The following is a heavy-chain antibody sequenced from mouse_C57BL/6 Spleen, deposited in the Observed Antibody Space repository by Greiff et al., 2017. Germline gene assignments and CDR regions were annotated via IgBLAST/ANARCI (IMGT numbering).Heavy chain of an antibody. CDR2: IYPGSGNT. V-gene: IGHV1-76*01. CDR3: ARSNYDYDGAWFAY. D-gene: IGHD2-4*01. J-gene: IGHJ3*01. Sequence: QVHVKQSGAELVRPGASVKLSCKASGYTFTDYYINWVKQRPRQGLEWIARIYPGSGNTYYNEKFKGKATLTAEKSSSTAYMQLSSLTSEDSAVYFCARSNYDYDGAWFAYWGQGTLVTVSA. CDR1: GYTFTDYY.